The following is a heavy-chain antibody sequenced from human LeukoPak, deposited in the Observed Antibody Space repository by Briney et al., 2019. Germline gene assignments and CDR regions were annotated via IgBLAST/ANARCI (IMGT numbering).Heavy chain of an antibody. D-gene: IGHD3-22*01. V-gene: IGHV4-59*01. CDR2: IYYSGST. CDR3: ARAMSDSSGFDY. J-gene: IGHJ4*02. CDR1: GGSISSYY. Sequence: SETLSLTCTVSGGSISSYYWSWIRQPPGKGLEWIGYIYYSGSTNHNPSLKSRVTISVDTSKNQFSLKLSSVTAADTAVYYCARAMSDSSGFDYWGQGTLVTVSS.